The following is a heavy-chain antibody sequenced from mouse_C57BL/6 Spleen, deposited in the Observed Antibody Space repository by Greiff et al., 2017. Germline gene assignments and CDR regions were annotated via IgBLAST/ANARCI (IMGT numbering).Heavy chain of an antibody. J-gene: IGHJ2*01. CDR2: IHPNSGST. CDR3: ARWALRDYFDY. CDR1: GYTFTSYW. D-gene: IGHD3-1*01. V-gene: IGHV1-64*01. Sequence: QVQLQQPGAELVKPGASVKLSCKASGYTFTSYWMHWVKQRPGQGLEWIGMIHPNSGSTNYNEKFKSKATLTVDKSSSTAYMQLSSLTSEDSAVYYCARWALRDYFDYWGQGTTLTVSS.